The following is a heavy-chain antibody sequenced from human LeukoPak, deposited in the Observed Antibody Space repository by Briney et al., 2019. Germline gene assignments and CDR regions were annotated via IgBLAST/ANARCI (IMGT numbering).Heavy chain of an antibody. Sequence: PSETLSLTCTVSGGSLSSYYWSWIRQPPGKGLEWIGYIYYSGSTNYNPSLKSRVTISVDTSKNQFSLKLSSVTAADTAVYYCARGEEYYYGSGSYYNWFDPWGQGTLVTVSS. V-gene: IGHV4-59*01. CDR2: IYYSGST. D-gene: IGHD3-10*01. J-gene: IGHJ5*02. CDR1: GGSLSSYY. CDR3: ARGEEYYYGSGSYYNWFDP.